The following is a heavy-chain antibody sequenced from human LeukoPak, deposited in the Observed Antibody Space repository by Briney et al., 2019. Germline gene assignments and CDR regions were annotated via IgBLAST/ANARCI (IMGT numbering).Heavy chain of an antibody. J-gene: IGHJ3*02. D-gene: IGHD6-19*01. CDR3: AXEXGRXYASGLDAFDI. CDR2: ISSIGSDI. Sequence: KPGGSLRLSCEASGFTFSSYSMNWVRQAPGKGLEWVSSISSIGSDIHYADSVKGRFTISRDNAKNSLFLQVNSLRAEDTALYYCAXEXGRXYASGLDAFDIWGQGTMVTVSS. CDR1: GFTFSSYS. V-gene: IGHV3-21*01.